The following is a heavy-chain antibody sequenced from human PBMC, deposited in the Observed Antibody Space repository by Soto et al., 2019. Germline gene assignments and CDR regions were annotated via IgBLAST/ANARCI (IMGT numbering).Heavy chain of an antibody. CDR3: ARGSSTWSRFDS. CDR1: GGSISSDGHY. J-gene: IGHJ4*02. CDR2: IYSSGIT. Sequence: QVQLQQSGPGLVKPSQPLSLTCSVSGGSISSDGHYWSWIRQHPGKGLEWIGYIYSSGITYYNPSLKSRLTISIDTSKNQLSLELSSVTAADTALYYCARGSSTWSRFDSWGQGALVTVSS. D-gene: IGHD6-13*01. V-gene: IGHV4-31*03.